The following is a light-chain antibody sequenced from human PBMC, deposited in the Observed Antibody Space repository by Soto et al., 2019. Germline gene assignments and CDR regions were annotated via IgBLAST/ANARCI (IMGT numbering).Light chain of an antibody. CDR2: DAS. CDR3: QQRSNWPPWT. J-gene: IGKJ1*01. V-gene: IGKV3-11*01. CDR1: QSVSSY. Sequence: TQSPSTLSLSPGERATLSCRASQSVSSYLAWYQQQPGQAPRLLIYDASNRATGIPARFSGSGSGTDFTLTISSLEPEDFAVYYCQQRSNWPPWTFGQGTKVEIK.